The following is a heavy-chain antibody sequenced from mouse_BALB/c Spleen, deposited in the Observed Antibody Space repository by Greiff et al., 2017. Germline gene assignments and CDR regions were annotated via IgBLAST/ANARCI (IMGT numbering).Heavy chain of an antibody. Sequence: EVHLVESGGGLVKPGGSLKLSCAASGFTFSSYAMSWVRQSPEKRLEWVAEISSGGSYTYYPDTVTGRFTISRDNAKNTLYLEMSSLRSEDTAMYYCARGGYDVGPFAYWGQGTLVTVSA. J-gene: IGHJ3*01. CDR1: GFTFSSYA. V-gene: IGHV5-9-4*01. CDR3: ARGGYDVGPFAY. CDR2: ISSGGSYT. D-gene: IGHD2-2*01.